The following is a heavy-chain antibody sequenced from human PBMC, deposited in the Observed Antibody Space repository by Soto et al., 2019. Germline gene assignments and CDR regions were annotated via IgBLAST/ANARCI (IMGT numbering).Heavy chain of an antibody. CDR1: GGTFSSYA. CDR2: IIPIFGTA. D-gene: IGHD1-26*01. CDR3: EWGGQAFRSCSDY. J-gene: IGHJ4*02. V-gene: IGHV1-69*06. Sequence: QVQLVQSGAEVKKPGSSVKVSCKASGGTFSSYAISWVRQATGQGLEWMGGIIPIFGTANYAQKFQGRATITVDTSTSTAYMEMSRLRSDVEAVDYFEWGGQAFRSCSDYWGQGTLVTGSS.